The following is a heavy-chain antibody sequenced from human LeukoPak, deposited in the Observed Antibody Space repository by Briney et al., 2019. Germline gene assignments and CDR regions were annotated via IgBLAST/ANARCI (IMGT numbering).Heavy chain of an antibody. D-gene: IGHD3-22*01. CDR3: ARSQGTMTSPFDY. J-gene: IGHJ4*02. CDR1: GFTFSSYA. V-gene: IGHV3-23*01. CDR2: ISGSGGST. Sequence: GGSLRLSCAASGFTFSSYAMSWVRQAPGKGLEWVSAISGSGGSTYYADSVKGRFTISRDNANNSLYLQMNSLRAEDTAVYYCARSQGTMTSPFDYWGQGTLVTVSS.